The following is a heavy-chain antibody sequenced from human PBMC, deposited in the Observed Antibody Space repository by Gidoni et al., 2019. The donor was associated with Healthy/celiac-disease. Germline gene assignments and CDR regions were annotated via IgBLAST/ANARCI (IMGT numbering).Heavy chain of an antibody. CDR3: ARDRTVTADAFDI. D-gene: IGHD4-17*01. CDR2: IKQDGSEK. Sequence: VQLVESGGGLVQPGGSLRLSCAASGFTFSSYWMSWVRQAPGKGLEWVANIKQDGSEKYYVDSVKGRFTISRDNAKNSLYLQMNSLRAEDTAVYYCARDRTVTADAFDIWGQGTMVTVSS. CDR1: GFTFSSYW. J-gene: IGHJ3*02. V-gene: IGHV3-7*01.